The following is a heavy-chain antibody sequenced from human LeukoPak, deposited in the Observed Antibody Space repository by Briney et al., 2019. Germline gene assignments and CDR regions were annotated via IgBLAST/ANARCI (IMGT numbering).Heavy chain of an antibody. J-gene: IGHJ6*03. CDR2: IYYSGST. D-gene: IGHD2-2*01. CDR3: AHTLGYCSSTSCPKLYYYYYMDV. Sequence: PSETLSLTCTVSGGSISSYYWSWIRQPPGKGLEWIGYIYYSGSTNYNPSLKSRVTISVDTSKNQFSLKLSSVTAADTAVYYCAHTLGYCSSTSCPKLYYYYYMDVWGKGTTVTVSS. CDR1: GGSISSYY. V-gene: IGHV4-59*01.